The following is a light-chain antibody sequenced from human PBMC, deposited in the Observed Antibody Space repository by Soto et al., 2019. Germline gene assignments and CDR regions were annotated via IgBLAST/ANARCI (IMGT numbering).Light chain of an antibody. CDR1: SSDVGAYDF. CDR2: EVS. J-gene: IGLJ1*01. CDR3: SSYTGSSTRV. Sequence: QSALTQPASVSGSPGQSITISCTGTSSDVGAYDFVSWYQQHPDKAPKLMIYEVSNRPSGVSNRFSGSKSVNTATLTISGLQAEDEADYYCSSYTGSSTRVCGTGTKAPS. V-gene: IGLV2-14*03.